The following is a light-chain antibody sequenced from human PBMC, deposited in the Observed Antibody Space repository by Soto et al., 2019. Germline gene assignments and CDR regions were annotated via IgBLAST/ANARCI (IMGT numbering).Light chain of an antibody. J-gene: IGKJ4*01. V-gene: IGKV1-39*01. CDR2: AAS. Sequence: DIQMTQSPSSLSASVGDRVTITCRASQSISSYLNWYQQKPGKAPKLLIYAASSLQSGVPSRFSGSGSGTDFTLTISSLQPEDFATYYCQQNYSTPLTFGRGTGWISN. CDR1: QSISSY. CDR3: QQNYSTPLT.